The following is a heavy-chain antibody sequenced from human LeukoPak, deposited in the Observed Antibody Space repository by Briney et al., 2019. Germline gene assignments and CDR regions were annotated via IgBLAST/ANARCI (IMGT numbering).Heavy chain of an antibody. CDR1: GGAISSYY. Sequence: PSETLSLTCTVSGGAISSYYWSWIRQPPGKGLEWIGHISDSGDTNYNPSLNSRVTMSVDTSKKQFSLKSSSLTTADTAVYYCARDSYYDTSGYFNDTFDMWGQGTLVTVSS. J-gene: IGHJ3*02. CDR2: ISDSGDT. V-gene: IGHV4-59*12. CDR3: ARDSYYDTSGYFNDTFDM. D-gene: IGHD3-22*01.